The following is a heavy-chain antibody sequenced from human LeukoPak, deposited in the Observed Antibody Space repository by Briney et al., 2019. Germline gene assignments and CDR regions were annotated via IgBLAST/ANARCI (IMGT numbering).Heavy chain of an antibody. V-gene: IGHV3-23*01. CDR3: AKAKRRWAAWSAFDY. Sequence: DSVKGRFTISRDISRNTLYLQMNSLRAEDTAVYYCAKAKRRWAAWSAFDYWGQGTLVTVSS. D-gene: IGHD3-3*01. J-gene: IGHJ4*02.